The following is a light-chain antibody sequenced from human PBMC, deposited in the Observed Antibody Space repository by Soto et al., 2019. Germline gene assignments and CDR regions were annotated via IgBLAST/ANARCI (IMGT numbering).Light chain of an antibody. Sequence: EIVMTQSPATLSVSPGERATLSCRASQSVSSNLAWYQQKPGQAPRLLIYGASTRATGFPARFSGGGSGTEFTLTISNLQSEDFAVYYCQQYNQWPLTFGGGTKVEIK. CDR2: GAS. CDR1: QSVSSN. J-gene: IGKJ4*01. V-gene: IGKV3-15*01. CDR3: QQYNQWPLT.